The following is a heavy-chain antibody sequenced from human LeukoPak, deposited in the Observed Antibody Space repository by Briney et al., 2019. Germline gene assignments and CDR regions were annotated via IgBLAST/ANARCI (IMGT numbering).Heavy chain of an antibody. D-gene: IGHD6-13*01. CDR3: ARSSRGTLLLWYRFDY. J-gene: IGHJ4*02. CDR1: GGSISSYY. Sequence: PSETLSLTCTVSGGSISSYYWSWIRQPPGKGLEWIGYIYYSGSTNYNPSLKSRVTISVDTSKNQFSLQLNSVTPEDTAVYYCARSSRGTLLLWYRFDYWGQGTLVTVSS. V-gene: IGHV4-59*12. CDR2: IYYSGST.